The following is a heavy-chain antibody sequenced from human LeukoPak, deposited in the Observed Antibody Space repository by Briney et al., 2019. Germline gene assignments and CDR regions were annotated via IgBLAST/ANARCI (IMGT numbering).Heavy chain of an antibody. CDR3: ARAGDKYCTGGSCYSSFDP. D-gene: IGHD2-15*01. Sequence: GGSLRLSCAASGFTFSSYGIHWVRQAPGKGLEWVSFIWYDGSNEYYADSVKGRFTISRDNSKNTLYLQMSGLRPEDTAVYYCARAGDKYCTGGSCYSSFDPWGQGTLVSVSS. V-gene: IGHV3-30*02. J-gene: IGHJ5*02. CDR1: GFTFSSYG. CDR2: IWYDGSNE.